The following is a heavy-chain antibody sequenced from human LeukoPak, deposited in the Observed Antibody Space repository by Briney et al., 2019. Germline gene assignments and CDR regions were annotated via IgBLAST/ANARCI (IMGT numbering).Heavy chain of an antibody. J-gene: IGHJ6*03. D-gene: IGHD3-10*01. CDR1: GGSITNYY. CDR3: ARAGYYGSGTTPYYYMDV. Sequence: PSETLSHTCTVPGGSITNYYWSWVRQPAGKGLEWIGRIYTSGSTIYNPSLKSRITMSVDTSKNQFSLKLNSVTAADTAVYYCARAGYYGSGTTPYYYMDVWGKGTTVTVSS. CDR2: IYTSGST. V-gene: IGHV4-4*07.